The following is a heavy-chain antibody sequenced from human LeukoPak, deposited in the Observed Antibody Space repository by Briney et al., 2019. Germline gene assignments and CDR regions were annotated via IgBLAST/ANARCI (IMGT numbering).Heavy chain of an antibody. CDR2: IYTTGST. J-gene: IGHJ4*02. V-gene: IGHV4-4*07. CDR1: GGSISSYY. CDR3: ARDVRGWSGFDY. D-gene: IGHD3-3*01. Sequence: PSETLSLTCSVSGGSISSYYWSWVRQPAGKGLEWIGRIYTTGSTDYNPPLKSRVTMSVDTSKNQFSLNLSSVTAADTAVYYCARDVRGWSGFDYWGQGTLVTVSS.